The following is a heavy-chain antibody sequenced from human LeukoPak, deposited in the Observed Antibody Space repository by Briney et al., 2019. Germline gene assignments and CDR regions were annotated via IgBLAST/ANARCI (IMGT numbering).Heavy chain of an antibody. CDR1: GFTFDDYA. J-gene: IGHJ4*02. D-gene: IGHD2-2*01. CDR3: PNAPSFQLISPYFDY. CDR2: ISWNSNSI. V-gene: IGHV3-9*01. Sequence: GGSLRLSCAASGFTFDDYAMHWGRQARGKGLEWVSGISWNSNSIDYADSVKGRFTISRDNAKNSLYLQMNSLRADDTALYYCPNAPSFQLISPYFDYWGQGTLVPVSS.